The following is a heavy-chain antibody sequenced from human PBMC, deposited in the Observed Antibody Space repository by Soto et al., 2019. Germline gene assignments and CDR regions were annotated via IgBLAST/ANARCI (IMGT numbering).Heavy chain of an antibody. CDR3: AKDISVDSGPHYYYYGMDV. Sequence: PGGSLRLSCAASGFTFDDYTMHWVRQAPGKGLEWVSLISWDGGSTYYADSVKGRFTISRDNSKNSLYLQMNSLRTEDTALYYCAKDISVDSGPHYYYYGMDVWGQGTTVTVSS. V-gene: IGHV3-43*01. D-gene: IGHD6-25*01. CDR1: GFTFDDYT. CDR2: ISWDGGST. J-gene: IGHJ6*02.